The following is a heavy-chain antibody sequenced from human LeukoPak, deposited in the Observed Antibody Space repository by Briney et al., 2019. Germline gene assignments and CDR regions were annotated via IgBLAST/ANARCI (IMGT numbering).Heavy chain of an antibody. CDR3: ARVGRFGELLWFDP. CDR2: IYYSGST. CDR1: GGSISSYY. Sequence: PSETLSPTCTVSGGSISSYYWSWIRQPPGKGLEWIGYIYYSGSTNYNPSLKSRVTISVDTSKNQFSLKLSSVTAADTAVYYCARVGRFGELLWFDPWGQGTLVTVSS. J-gene: IGHJ5*02. V-gene: IGHV4-59*01. D-gene: IGHD3-10*01.